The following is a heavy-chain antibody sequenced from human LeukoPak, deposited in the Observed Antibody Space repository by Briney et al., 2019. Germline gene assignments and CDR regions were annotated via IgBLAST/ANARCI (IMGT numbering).Heavy chain of an antibody. CDR2: ISSSGSTI. CDR3: ARVSPGRMIVALFDY. D-gene: IGHD3-22*01. V-gene: IGHV3-48*04. J-gene: IGHJ4*02. Sequence: GGSLRLSCAASGFAFSSYAMHWVRQAPGKGLEWVSYISSSGSTIYYADSVRGRFTISRDNAKNSLYLQMNSLRAEDTAVYYCARVSPGRMIVALFDYWGQGTLVTVSS. CDR1: GFAFSSYA.